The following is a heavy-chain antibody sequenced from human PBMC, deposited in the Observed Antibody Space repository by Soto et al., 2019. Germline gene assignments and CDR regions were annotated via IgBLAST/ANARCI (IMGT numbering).Heavy chain of an antibody. D-gene: IGHD3-3*01. CDR3: ASSTSITYFFLEWLSNFNWFDP. J-gene: IGHJ5*02. CDR1: GGTFSSYA. V-gene: IGHV1-69*13. CDR2: IIPIFGTA. Sequence: SVKVSCKASGGTFSSYAISWVRQAPGQGLEWMGGIIPIFGTANYAQKFQGRVTITADESTSTAYMELSSLRSEDTAVYYCASSTSITYFFLEWLSNFNWFDPWGQGTLVTVSS.